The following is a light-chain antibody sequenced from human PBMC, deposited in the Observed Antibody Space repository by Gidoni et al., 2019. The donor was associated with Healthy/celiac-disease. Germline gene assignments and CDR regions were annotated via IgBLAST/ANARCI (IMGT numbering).Light chain of an antibody. CDR1: QSISSY. CDR3: QQSYSTPLA. CDR2: AAS. Sequence: MQFSHTPSSLSASVGDRVTITCRASQSISSYLNWYQQKPGKAPKLLIYAASSLQSGVPSRFSGSGSGTDFTLTISSLQPEDFATYYCQQSYSTPLAFGPGTKVDIK. V-gene: IGKV1-39*01. J-gene: IGKJ3*01.